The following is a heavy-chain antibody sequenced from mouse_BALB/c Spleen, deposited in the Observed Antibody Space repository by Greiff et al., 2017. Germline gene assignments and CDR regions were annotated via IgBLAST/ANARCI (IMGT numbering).Heavy chain of an antibody. CDR2: INPSTGYT. CDR3: SRPYYDYDRAFAY. J-gene: IGHJ3*01. CDR1: GYTFTSYL. Sequence: VKLMESGAELAKPGASVKMSFKASGYTFTSYLMHWVKQRPGQGLEWIGYINPSTGYTEYNQKFKDKATLTADKSSSTAYMQLSSLTSEDSAVYYCSRPYYDYDRAFAYWGQGTLVTVSA. D-gene: IGHD2-4*01. V-gene: IGHV1-4*01.